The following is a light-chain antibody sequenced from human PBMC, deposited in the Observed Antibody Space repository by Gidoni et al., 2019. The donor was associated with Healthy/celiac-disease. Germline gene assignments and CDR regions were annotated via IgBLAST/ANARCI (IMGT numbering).Light chain of an antibody. V-gene: IGKV3-15*01. Sequence: EIVMTQPPATLSVPPGERATRPCRASQSVSNNLAWYQQKPGQAPRLLIYGASTRATGIPARFRGSGSGTEFTLTISSLQAEDFAVYYCQQYNNWPGTFGQGTKLEIK. CDR1: QSVSNN. CDR2: GAS. J-gene: IGKJ2*02. CDR3: QQYNNWPGT.